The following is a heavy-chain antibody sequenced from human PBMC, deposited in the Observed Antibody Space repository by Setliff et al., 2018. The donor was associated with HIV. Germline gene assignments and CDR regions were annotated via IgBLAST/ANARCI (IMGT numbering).Heavy chain of an antibody. CDR1: GASISIGSYY. J-gene: IGHJ4*02. CDR3: ARGYYDSSGTFDY. Sequence: LSLTCTVSGASISIGSYYWSWIRQPAGKGLEWIGRIYTSGSTNYDPSLKSRVTISVDTSKNQFSLKLSSVTAADTAVYYCARGYYDSSGTFDYWGQGTLVTVSS. V-gene: IGHV4-61*02. CDR2: IYTSGST. D-gene: IGHD3-22*01.